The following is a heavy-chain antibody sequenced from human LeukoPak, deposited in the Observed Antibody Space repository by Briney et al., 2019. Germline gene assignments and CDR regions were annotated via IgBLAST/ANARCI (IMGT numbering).Heavy chain of an antibody. Sequence: GGSLRLSCAASGFTFSSYSMNWVRRAPGKGPEGVSYISSSSSTIYYADSVKGRFTISRDNAKNSLYLQMNSLRAEDTAVYYCARKGDFWSGYMDVWGKGTTVTVSS. V-gene: IGHV3-48*04. CDR2: ISSSSSTI. CDR1: GFTFSSYS. J-gene: IGHJ6*03. CDR3: ARKGDFWSGYMDV. D-gene: IGHD3-3*01.